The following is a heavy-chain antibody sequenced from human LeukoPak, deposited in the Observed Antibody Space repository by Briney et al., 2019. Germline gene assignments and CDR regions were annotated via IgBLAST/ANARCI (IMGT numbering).Heavy chain of an antibody. CDR3: AREMGCSGGSCYYPAPFDY. CDR2: ISGSGGST. J-gene: IGHJ4*02. CDR1: GFTFSSYA. D-gene: IGHD2-15*01. Sequence: QPGGSLRLSCAASGFTFSSYAMSWVRQAPGKGLEWVSAISGSGGSTYYADSVKGRFTISRDNSKNTLYLQMNSLRAEDTAVYYCAREMGCSGGSCYYPAPFDYWGQGTLVTVSS. V-gene: IGHV3-23*01.